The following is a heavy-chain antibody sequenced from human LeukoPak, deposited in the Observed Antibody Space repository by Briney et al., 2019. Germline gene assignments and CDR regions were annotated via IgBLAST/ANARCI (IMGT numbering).Heavy chain of an antibody. D-gene: IGHD3-22*01. CDR2: IIPILGIA. V-gene: IGHV1-69*04. Sequence: GASVKVSCKASGGTFSSYAISWVQQAPGQGLEWMGRIIPILGIANYAQKFQGRVTITTDESTSTAYMELSSLRSEDTAVYYCARGSRAVIVVIGSNYFDSWGQGTLVTVSS. CDR3: ARGSRAVIVVIGSNYFDS. CDR1: GGTFSSYA. J-gene: IGHJ4*02.